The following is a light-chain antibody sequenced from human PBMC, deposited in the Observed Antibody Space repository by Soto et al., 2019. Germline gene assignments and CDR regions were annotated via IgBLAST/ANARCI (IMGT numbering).Light chain of an antibody. J-gene: IGKJ4*01. CDR1: QDISNC. CDR2: DAS. CDR3: QQCDQLPLT. Sequence: DIQMTQSPSSLSASVGDRFTITCQASQDISNCLNWYQQKPGKAPKLLIYDASKLETGVPSRFSGSGSATHFTLTISSLQAADIARYYCQQCDQLPLTFGGGTKVDIK. V-gene: IGKV1-33*01.